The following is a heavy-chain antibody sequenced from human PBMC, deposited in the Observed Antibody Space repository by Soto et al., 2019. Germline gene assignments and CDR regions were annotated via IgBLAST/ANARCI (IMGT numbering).Heavy chain of an antibody. V-gene: IGHV4-59*01. CDR1: GGSISRYY. CDR3: SRAPSAYSRGYGMDV. Sequence: SETLSVTGTVSGGSISRYYWSWIRQPPGKGLEWIGYVYYSGTTNYNPSLRSRVTISVDASNNQFSLRLSSVTAADTAVYYCSRAPSAYSRGYGMDVWGQGTTVTVSS. D-gene: IGHD5-18*01. CDR2: VYYSGTT. J-gene: IGHJ6*02.